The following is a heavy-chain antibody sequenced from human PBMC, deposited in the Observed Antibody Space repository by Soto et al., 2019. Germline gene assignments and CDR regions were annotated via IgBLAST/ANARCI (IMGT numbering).Heavy chain of an antibody. CDR3: ARDLRVYCGGDCYSARLDAFDI. V-gene: IGHV3-33*01. CDR1: GFTFSSYG. Sequence: GGSLRLSCAASGFTFSSYGMHWVRQAPGKGLEWVAVIWYDGSNKYYADSVKGRFTISRDNSKNTLYLQMSSLRAEDTAVYYCARDLRVYCGGDCYSARLDAFDIWGQGTMVTVSS. CDR2: IWYDGSNK. D-gene: IGHD2-21*02. J-gene: IGHJ3*02.